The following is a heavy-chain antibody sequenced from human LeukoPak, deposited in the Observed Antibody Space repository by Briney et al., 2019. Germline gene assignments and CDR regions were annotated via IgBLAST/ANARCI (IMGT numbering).Heavy chain of an antibody. CDR2: LSGTGGST. D-gene: IGHD1-26*01. V-gene: IGHV3-23*01. J-gene: IGHJ4*02. CDR3: AKGGVGASSHD. CDR1: GFTFSNYA. Sequence: GGSLRLSCAASGFTFSNYAMSWVRQAPGKGLEWVSTLSGTGGSTSYADSVKGRFTISRDNSMHTLYLQMNSLRAEDTAIYYCAKGGVGASSHDWGQGTLVTVSS.